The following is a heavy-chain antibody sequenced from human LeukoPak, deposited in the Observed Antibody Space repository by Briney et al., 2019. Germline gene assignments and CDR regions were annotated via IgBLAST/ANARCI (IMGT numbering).Heavy chain of an antibody. J-gene: IGHJ4*02. D-gene: IGHD1-1*01. CDR2: INHSGST. Sequence: SETLSITCAVYGGSFSGHYWSWIRQPPGKGLEWIGEINHSGSTNYNPSLKSRVTISVDTSKNQFSLKLSSVTAADTAVYYCARESRGHSGPSYGGQGTLVTVSS. CDR1: GGSFSGHY. V-gene: IGHV4-34*01. CDR3: ARESRGHSGPSY.